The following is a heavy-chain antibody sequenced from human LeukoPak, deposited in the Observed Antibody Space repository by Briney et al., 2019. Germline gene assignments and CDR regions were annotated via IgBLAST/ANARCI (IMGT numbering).Heavy chain of an antibody. CDR1: GYTFTSYG. J-gene: IGHJ4*02. Sequence: ASVKVSCKASGYTFTSYGISWVRQAPGQGLEWMGWISAYNGNTNYAQKLQGRVTMTTDTSTSTAYMELRSLRSDDTAVYYCARLPNWGRPYPWEYFDYWGQGTLVTVSS. CDR2: ISAYNGNT. CDR3: ARLPNWGRPYPWEYFDY. V-gene: IGHV1-18*01. D-gene: IGHD7-27*01.